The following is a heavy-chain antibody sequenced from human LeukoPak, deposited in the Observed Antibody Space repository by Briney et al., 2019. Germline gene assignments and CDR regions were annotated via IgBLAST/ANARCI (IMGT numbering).Heavy chain of an antibody. CDR1: GFTFSDYY. V-gene: IGHV3-11*01. J-gene: IGHJ4*02. CDR2: ISGSGSTI. Sequence: GGSLRLSCAASGFTFSDYYMSWIRQAPGKGLEWVSYISGSGSTIYYADSVKGRFTISRDNAKNSLYLQMNSLRAEDTAVYYCARGRVDTAMVHFDYWGQGTLVTVSS. D-gene: IGHD5-18*01. CDR3: ARGRVDTAMVHFDY.